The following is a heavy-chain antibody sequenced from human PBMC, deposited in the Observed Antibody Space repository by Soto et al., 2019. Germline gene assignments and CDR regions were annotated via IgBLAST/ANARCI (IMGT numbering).Heavy chain of an antibody. V-gene: IGHV1-46*01. CDR3: AKEKISTSCCNWFDP. Sequence: ASVKVSCKASGYTFTSYYMHWVRQAPGQGLEWMGIINPSGGSTSYAQKFQGRVTMTRDTSTSTVYMELSSLRSEDTAVYYCAKEKISTSCCNWFDPWGQGTLVTVSP. J-gene: IGHJ5*02. D-gene: IGHD2-2*01. CDR1: GYTFTSYY. CDR2: INPSGGST.